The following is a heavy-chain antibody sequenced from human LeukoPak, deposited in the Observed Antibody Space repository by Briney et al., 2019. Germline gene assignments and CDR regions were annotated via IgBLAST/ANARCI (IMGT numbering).Heavy chain of an antibody. V-gene: IGHV1-69*13. J-gene: IGHJ4*02. D-gene: IGHD3-22*01. CDR1: GGTFNSYA. CDR3: ARHSGYHSTMYLDY. Sequence: GASVKVSCKTSGGTFNSYAISWVRQAPGQGLEWMGGITAIFRTTNYAQKFQGRVTITADESMSTVYMELSSLRSEGTAVYYCARHSGYHSTMYLDYWGQGTPVTVSS. CDR2: ITAIFRTT.